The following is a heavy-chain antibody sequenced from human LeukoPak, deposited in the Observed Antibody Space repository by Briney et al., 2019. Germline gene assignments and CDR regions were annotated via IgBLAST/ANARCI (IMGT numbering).Heavy chain of an antibody. D-gene: IGHD6-13*01. Sequence: ASETLSLTCTVSGGSISSGSYYWSWIRQPAGKGLEWIGRIYTSGSTNYNPSLKSRVTISVDTSKNQFSLKLSSVTAADTAVYYCANIAAATMSGAFDIWGQGTMVTVSS. J-gene: IGHJ3*02. CDR3: ANIAAATMSGAFDI. CDR2: IYTSGST. CDR1: GGSISSGSYY. V-gene: IGHV4-61*02.